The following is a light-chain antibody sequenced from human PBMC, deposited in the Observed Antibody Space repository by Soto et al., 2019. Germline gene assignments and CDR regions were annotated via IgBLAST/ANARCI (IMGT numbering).Light chain of an antibody. J-gene: IGKJ1*01. CDR2: GAS. CDR3: QQYDSYSGT. V-gene: IGKV3-20*01. Sequence: WTQFAFTLPDSLGDRSTRSCWVGERIYSAYLGWYQQKPGQAPKLLIYGASSRASGVPARFSGSGSGTDFTLTISSLQPEDFATYYCQQYDSYSGTFGQGTKVDIK. CDR1: ERIYSAY.